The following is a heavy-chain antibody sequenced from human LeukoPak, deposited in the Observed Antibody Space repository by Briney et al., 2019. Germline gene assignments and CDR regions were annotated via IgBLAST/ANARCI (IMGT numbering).Heavy chain of an antibody. CDR2: IHHSGST. V-gene: IGHV4-39*07. J-gene: IGHJ3*02. CDR3: ARTQGLQDAFDI. Sequence: PSETLSLTCTVSGGSISSSSYYWGWIRQPPGKGLEWIGSIHHSGSTYYNPSLKSRVSISVDTSKNQFSLKLSSVTAADTPVYYCARTQGLQDAFDIWGQGTMVTVSS. CDR1: GGSISSSSYY.